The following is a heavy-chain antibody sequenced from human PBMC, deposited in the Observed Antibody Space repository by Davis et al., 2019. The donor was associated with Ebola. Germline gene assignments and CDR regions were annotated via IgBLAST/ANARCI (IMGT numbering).Heavy chain of an antibody. CDR1: GFTFSSSW. Sequence: PGGSLRLSCAASGFTFSSSWMTWVREAPGKGLELVTGINWNGGSTGYADSVKGRFTISRDNAKNSLYLRLNSLRPEATAVYYCVKTRSNWWNDALEIWGRGTMVIVSS. J-gene: IGHJ3*02. CDR2: INWNGGST. D-gene: IGHD2-8*02. CDR3: VKTRSNWWNDALEI. V-gene: IGHV3-20*04.